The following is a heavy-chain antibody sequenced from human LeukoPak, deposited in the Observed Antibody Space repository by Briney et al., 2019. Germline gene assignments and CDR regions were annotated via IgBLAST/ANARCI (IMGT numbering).Heavy chain of an antibody. Sequence: GGSLRLSCAASGNYWMHWVRQAPGKGLVWVSHINSDGSWTSYADSVKGRFTISRDNSKNTLYLQMNSLRAEDTAVYYCAKAGLADYWGQGTLVTVSS. CDR3: AKAGLADY. CDR1: GNYW. V-gene: IGHV3-74*01. J-gene: IGHJ4*02. CDR2: INSDGSWT.